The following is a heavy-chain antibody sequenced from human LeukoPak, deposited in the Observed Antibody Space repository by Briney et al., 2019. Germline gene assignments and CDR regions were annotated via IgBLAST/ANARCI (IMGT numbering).Heavy chain of an antibody. V-gene: IGHV3-23*01. CDR1: GFTSSSYV. CDR3: AKWIAVGKIDY. Sequence: GGSPRLSCALSGFTSSSYVMTWGRRAPGKGLRGLSAISGSGSSTYYADAVKGQFTISRDNSKNTLYLQMNSLRAEDTAVYYCAKWIAVGKIDYWGQGTLVTVSS. D-gene: IGHD6-19*01. CDR2: ISGSGSST. J-gene: IGHJ4*02.